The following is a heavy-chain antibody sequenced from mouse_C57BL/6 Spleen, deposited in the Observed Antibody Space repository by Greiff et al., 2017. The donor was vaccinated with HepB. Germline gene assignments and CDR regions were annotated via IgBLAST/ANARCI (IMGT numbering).Heavy chain of an antibody. CDR2: IDPSDSET. CDR1: GYTFTSYW. Sequence: QVQLQQPGAELVRPGSSVKLSCKASGYTFTSYWMHWVKQRPIQGLEWIGNIDPSDSETHYNQKFKDKATLTVDKSSSTAYMQLSSLTSEDSAVYYCARGNWGSWYFDVWGTGTTVTVSS. J-gene: IGHJ1*03. D-gene: IGHD4-1*01. V-gene: IGHV1-52*01. CDR3: ARGNWGSWYFDV.